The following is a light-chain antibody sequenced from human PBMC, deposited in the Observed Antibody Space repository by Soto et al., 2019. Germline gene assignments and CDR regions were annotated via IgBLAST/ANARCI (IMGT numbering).Light chain of an antibody. V-gene: IGKV1-5*01. Sequence: EIRVTKSPTTLSPSLSDSGTITCRASQSISSWLAWYQQKPGKAPKLLIYDASSLESGVPSRFSGSGSGTEFTLTISSLQPDDSATYYCQQDHTYWWTFGEGTKVDIK. CDR3: QQDHTYWWT. CDR1: QSISSW. J-gene: IGKJ1*01. CDR2: DAS.